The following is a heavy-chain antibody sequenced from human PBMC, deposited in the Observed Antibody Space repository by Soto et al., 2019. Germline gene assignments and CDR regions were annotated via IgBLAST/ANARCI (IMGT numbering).Heavy chain of an antibody. V-gene: IGHV4-34*01. Sequence: SETLSLTCSIYSGSLSGYYWSWIRQPPGKGLEWIGEISQSGNTNYSPSLKSRVSISIDTSKKQFSLNLASVSAADTAVYYCARAPKCSGSSQTRPDFWGQGTLVTVSS. CDR2: ISQSGNT. CDR1: SGSLSGYY. CDR3: ARAPKCSGSSQTRPDF. D-gene: IGHD6-6*01. J-gene: IGHJ4*02.